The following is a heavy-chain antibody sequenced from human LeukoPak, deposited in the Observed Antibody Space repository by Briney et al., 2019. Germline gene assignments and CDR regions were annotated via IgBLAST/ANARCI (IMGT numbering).Heavy chain of an antibody. Sequence: PGGSLRLSCAASGFTFADYAMHWFRQSPGKGLEWVSFISVDGGSTYYADSVKGRFTISRDNSKNSLYLQMNSLRTEDTALYYCAKDIQLWRDFDYWGQGTLVTVSS. D-gene: IGHD5-18*01. V-gene: IGHV3-43*02. CDR2: ISVDGGST. J-gene: IGHJ4*02. CDR3: AKDIQLWRDFDY. CDR1: GFTFADYA.